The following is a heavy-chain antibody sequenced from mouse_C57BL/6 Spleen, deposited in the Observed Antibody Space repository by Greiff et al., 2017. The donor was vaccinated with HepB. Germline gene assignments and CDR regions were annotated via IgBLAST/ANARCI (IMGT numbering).Heavy chain of an antibody. D-gene: IGHD3-2*02. V-gene: IGHV1-81*01. J-gene: IGHJ4*01. CDR3: ARGTAQATKAMDY. CDR2: IYPRSGNT. CDR1: GYTFTSYG. Sequence: VKLQESGAELARPGASVKLSCKASGYTFTSYGISWVKQRTGQGLEWIGEIYPRSGNTYYNEKFKGKATLTADKSSSTAYMELRSLTSEDSAVYFCARGTAQATKAMDYWGQGTSVTVSS.